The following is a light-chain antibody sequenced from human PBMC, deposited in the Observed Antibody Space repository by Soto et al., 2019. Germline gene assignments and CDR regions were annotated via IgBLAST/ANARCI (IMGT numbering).Light chain of an antibody. CDR1: QSVLYSSNNKNY. Sequence: DIVMTQSPDSLAVSLGERATINCKSSQSVLYSSNNKNYLAWYQQKPGQPPKLLIYWASTRESGVPDRFSGSGSGTDFTLTISGLQAEDVAVYYCQQYYITPPTTFGGGTKVEIK. J-gene: IGKJ4*01. CDR2: WAS. V-gene: IGKV4-1*01. CDR3: QQYYITPPTT.